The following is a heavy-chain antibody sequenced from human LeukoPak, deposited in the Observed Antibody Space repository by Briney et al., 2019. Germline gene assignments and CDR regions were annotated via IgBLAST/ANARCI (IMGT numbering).Heavy chain of an antibody. CDR2: IKSDGSKT. D-gene: IGHD1-26*01. CDR3: ARDRRSGSYFNWFDP. J-gene: IGHJ5*02. V-gene: IGHV3-74*01. Sequence: GGSLRLSCAASGFTFSSHWIHWVRQAPGKGLVWVSGIKSDGSKTPYADSVEGRFTISRDNAKNSLYLQMNSLRAEDTAVYYCARDRRSGSYFNWFDPWGQGTLVTVSS. CDR1: GFTFSSHW.